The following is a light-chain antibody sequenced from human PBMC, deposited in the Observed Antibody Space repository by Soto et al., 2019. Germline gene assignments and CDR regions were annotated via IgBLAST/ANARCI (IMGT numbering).Light chain of an antibody. CDR2: ADS. Sequence: QSVLTQPPSVSGAPGHRFTISCTGTSSNIGAGFDVHWYQQVPGAAPRLLVFADSSRPSGVPDRFSGSKSGASASLAITGLQAEDEAEYYCQSYDYSMDVSYVFGTGTKVTVL. J-gene: IGLJ1*01. V-gene: IGLV1-40*01. CDR1: SSNIGAGFD. CDR3: QSYDYSMDVSYV.